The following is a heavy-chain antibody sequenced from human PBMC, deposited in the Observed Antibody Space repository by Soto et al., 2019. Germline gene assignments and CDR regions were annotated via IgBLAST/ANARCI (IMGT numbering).Heavy chain of an antibody. D-gene: IGHD7-27*01. CDR2: ISAYNGNT. CDR1: GYTFTSYG. Sequence: ASVKVSCKASGYTFTSYGISWVRQAPGQGLEWMGWISAYNGNTNYAQKLQGRVTMTTDTSTSTAYMELMSLRSDDTAVYYCARDRTGDSPGISHWYFDLWGRGTLVTVSS. J-gene: IGHJ2*01. V-gene: IGHV1-18*01. CDR3: ARDRTGDSPGISHWYFDL.